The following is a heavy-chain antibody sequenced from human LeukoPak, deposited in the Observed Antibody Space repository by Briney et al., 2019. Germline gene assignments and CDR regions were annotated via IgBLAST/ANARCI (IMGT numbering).Heavy chain of an antibody. D-gene: IGHD3-9*01. CDR2: IKQDGSEK. V-gene: IGHV3-7*01. CDR1: GFTFVNYW. J-gene: IGHJ6*02. CDR3: ARARPHLTEDYYSYYGMDV. Sequence: GGSLRLSCAASGFTFVNYWMSWFRQAPGKGLGWVANIKQDGSEKYYVDSVKGRFPISRDNAKNSLYLQMNSLRAEDTAVYYCARARPHLTEDYYSYYGMDVWGQGTTVTVSS.